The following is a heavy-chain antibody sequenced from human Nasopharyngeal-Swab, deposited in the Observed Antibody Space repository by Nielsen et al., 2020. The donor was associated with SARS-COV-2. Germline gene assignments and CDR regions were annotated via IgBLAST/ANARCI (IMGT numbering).Heavy chain of an antibody. J-gene: IGHJ6*02. D-gene: IGHD3-22*01. V-gene: IGHV1-46*01. CDR2: INPSGGST. CDR3: ARDRSMIVVVITTHPYGMDV. Sequence: WLRQAPGQGLEWMAIINPSGGSTNYAQKLQGRVTMTRDTSTSTVYMELSSLKSEDTAVYYCARDRSMIVVVITTHPYGMDVWGQGTTVTVSS.